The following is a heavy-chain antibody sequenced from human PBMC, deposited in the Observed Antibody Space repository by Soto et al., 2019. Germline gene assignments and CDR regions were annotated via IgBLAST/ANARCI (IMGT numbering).Heavy chain of an antibody. J-gene: IGHJ4*02. CDR2: IIPVFGTA. D-gene: IGHD1-26*01. Sequence: QVQLVQSGAEVKKPGSSVKVSSKASGGIFSNYAISWVRQAPGQGLEWMGGIIPVFGTANYAQKFQGRVTITADESTNTAYMEVSSLRSEDTAVYYCARGREKARHYFDYWGQGTLVTVSS. CDR1: GGIFSNYA. CDR3: ARGREKARHYFDY. V-gene: IGHV1-69*01.